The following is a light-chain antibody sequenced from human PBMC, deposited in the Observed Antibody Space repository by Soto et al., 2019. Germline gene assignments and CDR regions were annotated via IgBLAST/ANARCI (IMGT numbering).Light chain of an antibody. CDR2: GAS. J-gene: IGKJ1*01. CDR3: QQYRSWPRT. V-gene: IGKV3-15*01. CDR1: QDVMYD. Sequence: EIVLTQSPAALSVSPGGRATLSCRASQDVMYDLAWYQQKPGQAPRLLVYGASTRATDAPPRFRGSGSGREFSLIISSLQSEDFATYYCQQYRSWPRTFGQGSRVEIK.